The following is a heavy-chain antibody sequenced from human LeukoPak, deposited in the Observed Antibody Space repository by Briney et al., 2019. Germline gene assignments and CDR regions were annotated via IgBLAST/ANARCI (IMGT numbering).Heavy chain of an antibody. J-gene: IGHJ4*02. CDR3: ARYTTVTTFDY. V-gene: IGHV4-59*01. CDR2: IYYSGST. CDR1: GGSISSYY. Sequence: SEALSLTCTVSGGSISSYYWSWIRQPPGKGLEWIGYIYYSGSTNYNPSLKSRVTISVDTSKNQFSLKLSSVTAADTAVYYCARYTTVTTFDYWGQGTLVTVSS. D-gene: IGHD4-17*01.